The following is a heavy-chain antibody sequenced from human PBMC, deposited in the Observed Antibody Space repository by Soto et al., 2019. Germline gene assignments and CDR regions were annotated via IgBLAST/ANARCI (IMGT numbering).Heavy chain of an antibody. V-gene: IGHV3-7*03. D-gene: IGHD6-13*01. CDR2: IKVDGTEK. J-gene: IGHJ4*02. CDR1: GFIFRDYW. Sequence: GGSLRLSCAASGFIFRDYWMNWVRQAPGKGPEWVANIKVDGTEKNYVDSVKGRFTISRENAKNSLYLQMNSLRAEDTAVYYCARAEGGSIAAAAPLYFDYWGQGTLVTVSS. CDR3: ARAEGGSIAAAAPLYFDY.